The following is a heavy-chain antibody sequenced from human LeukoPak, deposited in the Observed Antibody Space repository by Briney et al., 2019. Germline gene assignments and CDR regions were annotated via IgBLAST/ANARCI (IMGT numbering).Heavy chain of an antibody. V-gene: IGHV3-7*01. CDR1: GFTFSNYW. CDR3: AREKFLEWYAVAGTFGYFDY. D-gene: IGHD6-19*01. Sequence: GGSLRLSCAASGFTFSNYWMSWVRQAPGKELEWVANLKQDGGEKYYVDSVKGRFTISRDNAKNSLYLQMNSLRAEDTAVYYCAREKFLEWYAVAGTFGYFDYWGQGTLVTVSS. CDR2: LKQDGGEK. J-gene: IGHJ4*02.